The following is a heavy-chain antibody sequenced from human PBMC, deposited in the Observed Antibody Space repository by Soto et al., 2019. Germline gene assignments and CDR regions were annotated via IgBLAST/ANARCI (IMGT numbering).Heavy chain of an antibody. Sequence: PGGSLRLSCAASGFTFSSYSMNWVRQAPGKGLEWVSYISRSHSTIYYADSVKGRFTISRDNAKNSLYLQMNSLRGEDTAVYYCARGLYYYDSRGYWGYWGQGTLVTSPQ. CDR2: ISRSHSTI. CDR1: GFTFSSYS. D-gene: IGHD3-22*01. J-gene: IGHJ4*02. CDR3: ARGLYYYDSRGYWGY. V-gene: IGHV3-48*01.